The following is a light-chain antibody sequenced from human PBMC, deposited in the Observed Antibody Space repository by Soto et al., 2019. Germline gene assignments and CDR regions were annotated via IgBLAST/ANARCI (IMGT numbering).Light chain of an antibody. CDR1: QNINSRY. J-gene: IGKJ3*01. V-gene: IGKV3-20*01. Sequence: EIVLTQSPGTLSLSPGERATLSCRASQNINSRYLAWYQQKPGQAPRLLIYGTSSRATGIPDRFSGSGSGTDFKLTITRLEPEDFAVYSYQQFGSSPGFTFGPGTKVDIK. CDR2: GTS. CDR3: QQFGSSPGFT.